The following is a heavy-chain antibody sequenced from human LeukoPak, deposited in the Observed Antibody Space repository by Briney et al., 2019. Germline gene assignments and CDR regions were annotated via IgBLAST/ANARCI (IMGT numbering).Heavy chain of an antibody. D-gene: IGHD1-26*01. Sequence: GGSLRLSCAASGFTFSNYWMHWVRQAPGKGLEWVSAISGSGGSTYYADFVKGRFTIPRDNSKNTLYLQMNSLRAEDTAVYYCAKDQWELPEYWGQGTLVTVSS. CDR2: ISGSGGST. CDR3: AKDQWELPEY. J-gene: IGHJ4*02. CDR1: GFTFSNYW. V-gene: IGHV3-23*01.